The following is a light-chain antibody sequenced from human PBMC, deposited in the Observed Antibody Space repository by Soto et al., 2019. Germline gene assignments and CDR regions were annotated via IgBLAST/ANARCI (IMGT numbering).Light chain of an antibody. J-gene: IGLJ1*01. Sequence: QSVLTQPASVCGSPGQSITISCTGTSTDVGGYKYVSWYQQHPGKAPKLMIYDVTSRPSGISNRFSGSKSGNTAFLIISGLQAEDEADYYCISYTSSDTYVFGTGTKVTVL. V-gene: IGLV2-14*01. CDR3: ISYTSSDTYV. CDR1: STDVGGYKY. CDR2: DVT.